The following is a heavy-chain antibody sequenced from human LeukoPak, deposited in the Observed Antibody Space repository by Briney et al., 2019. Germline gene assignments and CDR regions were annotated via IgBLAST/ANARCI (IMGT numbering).Heavy chain of an antibody. CDR3: ARGPPPYTDYYYYYMDV. CDR1: GGSISSYY. D-gene: IGHD2-2*02. CDR2: IYTSGST. V-gene: IGHV4-4*07. Sequence: SETLSLTCTVSGGSISSYYWRWIRQPAGKGLEWIGRIYTSGSTNYNPSLKSRVTMSVDTSKNQFSLKPSSVTAADTAVYYCARGPPPYTDYYYYYMDVWGKGTTVTVSS. J-gene: IGHJ6*03.